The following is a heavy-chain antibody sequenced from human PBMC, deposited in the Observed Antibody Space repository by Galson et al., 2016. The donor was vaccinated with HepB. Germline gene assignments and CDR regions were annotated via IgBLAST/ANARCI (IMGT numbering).Heavy chain of an antibody. J-gene: IGHJ4*02. CDR3: AHVRDGLELYFDS. Sequence: PALVKPTQTLTLTCSFSGVSANTSRLDVSWIRQPPGKALEWLALIYWDEDKRYNPSLKNRLTITKDTSRNEVVLTMTNMYPVDTATYFCAHVRDGLELYFDSWGQGTLVTVSS. D-gene: IGHD1-7*01. V-gene: IGHV2-5*02. CDR1: GVSANTSRLD. CDR2: IYWDEDK.